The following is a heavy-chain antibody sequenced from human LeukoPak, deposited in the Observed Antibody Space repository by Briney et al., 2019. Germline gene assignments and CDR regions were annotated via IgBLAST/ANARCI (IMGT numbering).Heavy chain of an antibody. CDR1: GFTFSSYA. V-gene: IGHV3-23*01. J-gene: IGHJ6*03. CDR2: ISGSGGST. D-gene: IGHD3-22*01. CDR3: AKIADDRSDSYYYYMDV. Sequence: GGSLRLSCAASGFTFSSYAMSWVRQAPGKGLEWVSAISGSGGSTYYADSVKGRFTISRDTSKNTLYLQMNSLRAEDTAVYYCAKIADDRSDSYYYYMDVWGKGATVTASS.